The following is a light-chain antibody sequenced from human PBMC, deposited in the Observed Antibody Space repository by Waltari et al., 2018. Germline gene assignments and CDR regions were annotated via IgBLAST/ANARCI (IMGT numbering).Light chain of an antibody. CDR3: QVWDVSSMI. Sequence: SYELNQPPSVSVSPGQTASITCSGDKLRNKYVSWYHQRPGQSPVLLIYQDTKRPSGIPERISGSNSDETATLTISGTQAIDEADYYCQVWDVSSMIFGGGTKLTVL. J-gene: IGLJ2*01. V-gene: IGLV3-1*01. CDR1: KLRNKY. CDR2: QDT.